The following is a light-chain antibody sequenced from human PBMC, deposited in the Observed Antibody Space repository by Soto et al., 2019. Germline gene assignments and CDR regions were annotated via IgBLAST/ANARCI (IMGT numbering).Light chain of an antibody. J-gene: IGKJ1*01. CDR3: QQFGSSSWT. V-gene: IGKV3-20*01. Sequence: PGERITLSCRASQSVSSSYLTWYQRKPGQAPRLLIYGASTRATGIPARFSGSGSGTDFTLTISSLQPEDFAVYYCQQFGSSSWTFGQGTRVEIK. CDR1: QSVSSSY. CDR2: GAS.